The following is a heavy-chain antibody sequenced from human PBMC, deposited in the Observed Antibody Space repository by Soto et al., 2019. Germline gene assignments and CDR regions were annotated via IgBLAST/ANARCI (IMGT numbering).Heavy chain of an antibody. CDR3: ARKRGYSGYDPLARNWFDP. CDR1: RFTFSSYA. J-gene: IGHJ5*02. Sequence: PGGSLRLSCAASRFTFSSYAMHWVRQAPGKGLEWVAVISYDGSNKYYADSVKGRFTISRDNSKNTLYLQMNSLRAEDTAVYYCARKRGYSGYDPLARNWFDPWGQGT. D-gene: IGHD5-12*01. V-gene: IGHV3-30-3*01. CDR2: ISYDGSNK.